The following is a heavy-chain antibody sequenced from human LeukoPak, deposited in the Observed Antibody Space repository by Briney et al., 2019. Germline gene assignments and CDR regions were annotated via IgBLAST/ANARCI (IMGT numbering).Heavy chain of an antibody. CDR1: GFTFSSYW. D-gene: IGHD1-26*01. CDR3: AKDRWGGQRQNYFDY. Sequence: GGSLRLSCAASGFTFSSYWMHWVRQAPGKGLVWVSHMNSDGSITRYADSVKGRFTISRDNSNNTLYLQMNSLRAEDTAVYYCAKDRWGGQRQNYFDYWGQGTLVTVSS. CDR2: MNSDGSIT. J-gene: IGHJ4*02. V-gene: IGHV3-74*01.